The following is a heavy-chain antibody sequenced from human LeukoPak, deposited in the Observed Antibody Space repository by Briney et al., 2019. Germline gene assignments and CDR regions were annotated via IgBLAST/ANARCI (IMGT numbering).Heavy chain of an antibody. CDR1: GFTFSSYA. CDR2: ISGSGGST. Sequence: GGSLRLSCAASGFTFSSYAMSWVRQAPGKGLEWVSAISGSGGSTYYADSVKGRFTISRDNSKNTLYLQMNSLRAEDTAVYYCARDSYYYGSGSPSDVWGQGTTVTVSS. CDR3: ARDSYYYGSGSPSDV. V-gene: IGHV3-23*01. J-gene: IGHJ6*02. D-gene: IGHD3-10*01.